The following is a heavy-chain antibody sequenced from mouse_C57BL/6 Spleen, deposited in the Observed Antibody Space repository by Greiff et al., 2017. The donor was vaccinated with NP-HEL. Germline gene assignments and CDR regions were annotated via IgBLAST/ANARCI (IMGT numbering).Heavy chain of an antibody. CDR2: INYDGSST. Sequence: EVQLVESEGGLVQPGSSMKLSCTASGFTFSDYYMAWVRQVPEKGLEWVANINYDGSSTYYLDSLKSRFIISRDNAKNILYLQMSSLKSEDTATYYCARWRLFDYWGQGTTLTVSS. CDR3: ARWRLFDY. V-gene: IGHV5-16*01. J-gene: IGHJ2*01. CDR1: GFTFSDYY.